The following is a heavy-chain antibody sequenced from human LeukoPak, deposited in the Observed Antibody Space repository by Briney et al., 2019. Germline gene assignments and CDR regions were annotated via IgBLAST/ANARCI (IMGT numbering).Heavy chain of an antibody. Sequence: GGSLRLSCAASGFTFSSYAMSWVRQAPGKGLEWVSAISGSGGSTYYADSVKGRFTISRDNSKNTLYLQMNSLRAEDTAVYYCAKDRLMVGYSSREGAYWGQGTLVIVSS. D-gene: IGHD6-19*01. V-gene: IGHV3-23*01. CDR1: GFTFSSYA. CDR3: AKDRLMVGYSSREGAY. J-gene: IGHJ4*02. CDR2: ISGSGGST.